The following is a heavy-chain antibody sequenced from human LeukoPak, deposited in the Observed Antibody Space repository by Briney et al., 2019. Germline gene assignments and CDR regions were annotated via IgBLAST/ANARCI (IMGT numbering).Heavy chain of an antibody. J-gene: IGHJ3*01. V-gene: IGHV1-18*01. CDR1: GYTYISYG. CDR3: ARDSSSIQYRGAFAL. CDR2: VSAYNGAT. Sequence: ASLKVSCKASGYTYISYGITWVRQAPGQGLEWLGWVSAYNGATDYPQKFRGRVTMTTDTSTSTAYMELRSLRSDDTAFYYCARDSSSIQYRGAFALWGQGTLVTVSS. D-gene: IGHD3-10*01.